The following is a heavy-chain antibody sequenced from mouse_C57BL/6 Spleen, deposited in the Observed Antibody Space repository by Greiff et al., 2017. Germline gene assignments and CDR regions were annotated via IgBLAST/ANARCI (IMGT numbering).Heavy chain of an antibody. CDR2: INPNNGGT. V-gene: IGHV1-18*01. D-gene: IGHD1-1*01. CDR3: ATYYYGSSGWYFDV. J-gene: IGHJ1*03. Sequence: VQLQQSGPELVKPGASVKIPCKASGYTFTDYNMDWVKQSHGKSLEWIGDINPNNGGTIYNQKFKGKATLSVDKSSSTAYMELRSLTSEDTAVYYCATYYYGSSGWYFDVWGTGITVTVSS. CDR1: GYTFTDYN.